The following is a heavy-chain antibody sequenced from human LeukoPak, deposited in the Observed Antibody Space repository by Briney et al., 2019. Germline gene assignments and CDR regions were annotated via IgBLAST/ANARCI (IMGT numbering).Heavy chain of an antibody. CDR3: ARDGHTYYDFWSGYLLPEYYFDY. CDR2: INPNSGGT. D-gene: IGHD3-3*01. CDR1: GYTFTGYY. J-gene: IGHJ4*02. V-gene: IGHV1-2*02. Sequence: ASVKVSCKASGYTFTGYYMHWVRQAPGQGLEWMGWINPNSGGTNYAQKFQGRVTMTRDTSISTAYMELSRLRSDDTAVYYCARDGHTYYDFWSGYLLPEYYFDYWGQGTLVTVSS.